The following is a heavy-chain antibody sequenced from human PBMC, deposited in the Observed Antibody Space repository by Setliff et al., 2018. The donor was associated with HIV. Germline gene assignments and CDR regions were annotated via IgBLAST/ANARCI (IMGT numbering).Heavy chain of an antibody. CDR3: VRVAYEYIYGYNNYYYMDV. J-gene: IGHJ6*03. Sequence: PGGSLRLSCAASGFTFSSYWMSWVRQAPGKGLEWVANIKQDGSEKYYVDSVKGRFTISRDNAKNSLSLQMNSLGADDTAVYYCVRVAYEYIYGYNNYYYMDVWGKGTTVTVSS. CDR2: IKQDGSEK. D-gene: IGHD5-18*01. V-gene: IGHV3-7*03. CDR1: GFTFSSYW.